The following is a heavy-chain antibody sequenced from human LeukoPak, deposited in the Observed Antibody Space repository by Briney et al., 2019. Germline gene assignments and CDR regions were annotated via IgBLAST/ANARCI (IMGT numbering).Heavy chain of an antibody. Sequence: ASVKVSCKTSGYTFTSYYMHWVRQAPGQGLEWMGIINPSGGSTSYAQKFQGRVTMTRATSTSTVYMELSSLGSEDTAVYYCARSNNYYASSGYYAKTRRDFDYWGQGTLVAVSS. V-gene: IGHV1-46*01. CDR3: ARSNNYYASSGYYAKTRRDFDY. D-gene: IGHD3-22*01. J-gene: IGHJ4*02. CDR1: GYTFTSYY. CDR2: INPSGGST.